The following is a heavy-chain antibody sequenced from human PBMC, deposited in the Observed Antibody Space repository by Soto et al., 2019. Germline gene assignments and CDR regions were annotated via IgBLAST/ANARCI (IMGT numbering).Heavy chain of an antibody. Sequence: QLQLVQSAAEVKKPGASVRVSCKAYGYPFIKYGISWIRQAPEQGLEWMGWIKVDSGYTNYAQKFQGRVTMTADTSSDTAFMELRSLGLDDAAVYFCATYSDTGFDPWGQGTLVSVSS. CDR3: ATYSDTGFDP. CDR2: IKVDSGYT. J-gene: IGHJ5*02. CDR1: GYPFIKYG. D-gene: IGHD2-15*01. V-gene: IGHV1-18*04.